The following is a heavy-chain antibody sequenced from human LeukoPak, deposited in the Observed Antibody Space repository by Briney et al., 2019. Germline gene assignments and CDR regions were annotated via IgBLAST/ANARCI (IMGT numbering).Heavy chain of an antibody. CDR1: GGSISSYY. Sequence: SETLSLTCSVSGGSISSYYWSWIRQPPGEGLEWIAFIYYSGSTNYNPSLKSRVTISVDTSKNQFSLKLSSVTAADPAVYYCARDRGSLGGFDIWGQGTMVTVSS. CDR3: ARDRGSLGGFDI. D-gene: IGHD1-26*01. CDR2: IYYSGST. V-gene: IGHV4-59*01. J-gene: IGHJ3*02.